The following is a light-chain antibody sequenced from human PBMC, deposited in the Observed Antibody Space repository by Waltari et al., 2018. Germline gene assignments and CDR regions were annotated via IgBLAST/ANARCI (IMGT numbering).Light chain of an antibody. Sequence: QSALTQPASVSGSPGQSITISCTGTSSDVGSSNLVSWYQQHPGKAPKLMIYEVSQRPSGVSNRFSGSKSGNTASLTISGLQAEDEADYYCCSYAGSSTVGFGGGTKLTVL. J-gene: IGLJ2*01. CDR1: SSDVGSSNL. CDR3: CSYAGSSTVG. V-gene: IGLV2-23*02. CDR2: EVS.